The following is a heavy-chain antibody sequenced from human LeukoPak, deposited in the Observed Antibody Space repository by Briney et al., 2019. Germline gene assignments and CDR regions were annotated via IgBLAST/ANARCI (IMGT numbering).Heavy chain of an antibody. CDR3: ARAPRRVVVPAAKANNYYYYMDV. V-gene: IGHV1-8*01. Sequence: ASVKVSCKASGYTFTSYDINWVRQATGQELEWMGWMNPNSGNTGYAQKFQGRVTMTRNTSISTAYMELSSLRSEDTAVYYCARAPRRVVVPAAKANNYYYYMDVWGKGTTVTVSS. D-gene: IGHD2-2*01. CDR2: MNPNSGNT. CDR1: GYTFTSYD. J-gene: IGHJ6*03.